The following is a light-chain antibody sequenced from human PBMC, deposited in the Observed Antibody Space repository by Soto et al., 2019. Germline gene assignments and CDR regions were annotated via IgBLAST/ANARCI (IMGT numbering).Light chain of an antibody. CDR2: KAS. V-gene: IGKV1-5*03. J-gene: IGKJ4*01. CDR1: QTINNL. Sequence: DIQMTQSPSTLSASVGARVRITCRASQTINNLMAWYQQKPGQAPKLLIYKASNLETGVPSRFSGSGSGTEFTLTISSLQPDDFATYYCQQYSSYPSLTFGGGTKVDIK. CDR3: QQYSSYPSLT.